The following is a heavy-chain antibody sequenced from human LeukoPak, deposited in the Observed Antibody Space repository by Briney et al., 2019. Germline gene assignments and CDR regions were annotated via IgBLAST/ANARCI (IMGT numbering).Heavy chain of an antibody. CDR2: ISSSSSYI. D-gene: IGHD6-19*01. J-gene: IGHJ6*02. CDR1: GFTFSSYS. V-gene: IGHV3-21*01. Sequence: AGGSLRLSCAASGFTFSSYSMNWVRQAPGKGLEWVSSISSSSSYIYYADSVKGRFTISRDNAENSLYLQMNSPRAEDTAVYYCAVPYSSGWYRDYYGMDVWGQGTTVTVSS. CDR3: AVPYSSGWYRDYYGMDV.